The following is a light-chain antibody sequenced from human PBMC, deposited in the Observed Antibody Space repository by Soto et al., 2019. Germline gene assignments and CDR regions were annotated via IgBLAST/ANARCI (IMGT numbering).Light chain of an antibody. CDR2: GAS. V-gene: IGKV3-20*01. CDR3: QQYGSSQYT. Sequence: EIVLTQSPGTLSLSPGERATLSCRASQSVSSSYLAWYQQKPGQAPRLLIYGASSRATGIPDRFSGSGSGTDFTLTISRLEPEDFAVYYCQQYGSSQYTSGQGTKLEIK. J-gene: IGKJ2*01. CDR1: QSVSSSY.